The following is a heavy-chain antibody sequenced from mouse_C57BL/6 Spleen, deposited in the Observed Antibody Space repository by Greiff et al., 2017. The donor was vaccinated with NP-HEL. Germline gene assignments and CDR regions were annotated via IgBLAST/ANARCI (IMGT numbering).Heavy chain of an antibody. Sequence: VQLQQSGPELVKPGASVKISCKASGYSFTGYYMNWVKQSPEKSLEWIGEINPSTGGTTYNQKFKAKATLTVDKSSSTAYMQLKSLTSEDSAVYDCARRWFAYWGQVTLVTVSA. J-gene: IGHJ3*01. CDR3: ARRWFAY. CDR1: GYSFTGYY. CDR2: INPSTGGT. V-gene: IGHV1-42*01.